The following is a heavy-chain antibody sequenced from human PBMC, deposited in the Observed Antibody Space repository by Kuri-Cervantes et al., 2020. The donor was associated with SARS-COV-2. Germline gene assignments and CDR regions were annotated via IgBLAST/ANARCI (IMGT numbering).Heavy chain of an antibody. V-gene: IGHV3-21*01. CDR3: AREGELRAFDI. CDR1: GFTFSSYG. CDR2: ISSSSSYI. Sequence: GESLKSSCAASGFTFSSYGMHWVRQAPGKGLEWVSSISSSSSYIYYADSVKGRFTISRDNAKNSLYLQMNSLRAEDTAVYYCAREGELRAFDIWGQGTMVTVSS. D-gene: IGHD1-26*01. J-gene: IGHJ3*02.